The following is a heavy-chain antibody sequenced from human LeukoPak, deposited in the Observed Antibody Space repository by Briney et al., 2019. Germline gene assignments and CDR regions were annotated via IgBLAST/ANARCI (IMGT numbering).Heavy chain of an antibody. J-gene: IGHJ1*01. Sequence: GESLKISCKGAGYSFTSYWIGWVRQMPGKGLEWMGIIYPGDSDTRYSPSFQGQVTISADKSISTAYLQWSSLKASDTAMYYCARIRAVAGPYFQHWGQGTLVTVSS. CDR2: IYPGDSDT. CDR3: ARIRAVAGPYFQH. CDR1: GYSFTSYW. V-gene: IGHV5-51*01. D-gene: IGHD6-19*01.